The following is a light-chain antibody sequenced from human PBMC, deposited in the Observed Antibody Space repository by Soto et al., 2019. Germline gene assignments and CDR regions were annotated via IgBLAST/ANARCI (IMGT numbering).Light chain of an antibody. Sequence: ALAQPASGSGSPGQSITISCTGTSSDVGGYNYVSWYQHHPGKAPKLMIYDVSNRPSGVSNRFSGSKSGNTASLTISGLQPEDEADYYCSSYTTSNTRQIVFGTGTKVTVL. CDR3: SSYTTSNTRQIV. V-gene: IGLV2-14*03. J-gene: IGLJ1*01. CDR2: DVS. CDR1: SSDVGGYNY.